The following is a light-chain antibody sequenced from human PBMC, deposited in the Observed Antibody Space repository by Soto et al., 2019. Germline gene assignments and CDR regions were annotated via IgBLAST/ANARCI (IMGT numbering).Light chain of an antibody. CDR1: QSVTSTY. Sequence: EIVLTQSPGTLSLSPGERATLSCRASQSVTSTYLGWYQQKPGQAPRLLIYGASSRATGIPDRFSGSGSGTDFTLTISRLEPEEFAVYYCQQYVSHPITFGQGTRLEIK. J-gene: IGKJ5*01. V-gene: IGKV3-20*01. CDR2: GAS. CDR3: QQYVSHPIT.